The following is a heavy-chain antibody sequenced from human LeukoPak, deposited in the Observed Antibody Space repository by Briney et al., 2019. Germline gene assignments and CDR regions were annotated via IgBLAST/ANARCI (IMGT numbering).Heavy chain of an antibody. Sequence: GGSLRLSCAASGFSFNSYAFHWVRQAPGKGLEWVAVISYDGSDKYHADSVKGRFTISRDNSKNTLYLQMNSLRAEDTAVYFCASTVTSNKVQHWGQGTLVTVSS. D-gene: IGHD4-17*01. CDR2: ISYDGSDK. CDR3: ASTVTSNKVQH. V-gene: IGHV3-30*04. CDR1: GFSFNSYA. J-gene: IGHJ1*01.